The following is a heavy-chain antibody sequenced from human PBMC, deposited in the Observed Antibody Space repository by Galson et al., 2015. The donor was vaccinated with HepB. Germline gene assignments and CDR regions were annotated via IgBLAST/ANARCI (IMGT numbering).Heavy chain of an antibody. CDR1: GYTFTSYG. J-gene: IGHJ6*03. CDR2: ISAYNGNT. Sequence: SVKVSCKASGYTFTSYGISWVRQAPGQGLEWMGWISAYNGNTNYAQKLQGRVTMTTDTSTSTAYMELRSLRSDDTAVYYCAREAYSSSWYLNYYYYMDVWGKGTRSPSP. V-gene: IGHV1-18*01. D-gene: IGHD6-13*01. CDR3: AREAYSSSWYLNYYYYMDV.